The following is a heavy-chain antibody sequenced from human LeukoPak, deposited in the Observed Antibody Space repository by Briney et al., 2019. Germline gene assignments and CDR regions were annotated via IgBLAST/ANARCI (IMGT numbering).Heavy chain of an antibody. V-gene: IGHV5-51*01. CDR3: ARRDDSTEYFQQ. CDR1: GYNFNNYW. Sequence: GESLKISCKASGYNFNNYWIGWVRQMPGKGLEWMGIIYPGDSDTRYSPSFQGQVTISADKSITTAYLQWSSLKASDTAMYYCARRDDSTEYFQQWGQGTLVTVSS. CDR2: IYPGDSDT. D-gene: IGHD4-11*01. J-gene: IGHJ1*01.